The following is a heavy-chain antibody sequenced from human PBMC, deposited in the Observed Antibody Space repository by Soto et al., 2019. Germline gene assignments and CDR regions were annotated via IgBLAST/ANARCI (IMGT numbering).Heavy chain of an antibody. J-gene: IGHJ4*02. CDR3: AGRNGYYSGMDY. CDR2: GNHSGGI. Sequence: QVQLQQWGAGLLKPSETLSLTCVVYGGSFGGYYWSWIRQPPGKGLEWFGEGNHSGGIDYNPSLKSRVTISVDTSKNQCSRTLSSVTAADTAVYYCAGRNGYYSGMDYWGQGTLVTVSS. V-gene: IGHV4-34*02. CDR1: GGSFGGYY. D-gene: IGHD3-22*01.